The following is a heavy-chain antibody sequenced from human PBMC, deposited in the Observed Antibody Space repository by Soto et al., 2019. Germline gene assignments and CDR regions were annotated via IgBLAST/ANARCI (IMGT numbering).Heavy chain of an antibody. CDR1: GDSFTNQY. CDR3: ASSTYYYDSSGSY. CDR2: INPLGGST. Sequence: GASVKLSCKACGDSFTNQYMHWVRQAPGQGLEWMGIINPLGGSTNYAEKFQGRVTMTRDTSTSTVYMELSSLRFEDTAVYYCASSTYYYDSSGSYWGQGTLVTVSS. V-gene: IGHV1-46*03. J-gene: IGHJ4*02. D-gene: IGHD3-22*01.